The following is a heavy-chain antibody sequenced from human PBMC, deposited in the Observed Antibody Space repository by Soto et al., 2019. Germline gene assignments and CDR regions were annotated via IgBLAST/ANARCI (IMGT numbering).Heavy chain of an antibody. J-gene: IGHJ6*02. CDR3: ARSQGSSTSLEIYYYYYYGMDV. D-gene: IGHD2-2*01. CDR2: IIPISGTA. CDR1: GGTFSSYA. V-gene: IGHV1-69*01. Sequence: QVQLVQSGAEVKKPGSSVKVSCKASGGTFSSYAISWVRQAPGQGLEWMGGIIPISGTANYAQKFQGRVKITADESKRTAYMELSSLRSEDTAVYYCARSQGSSTSLEIYYYYYYGMDVWCQGTTVTVSS.